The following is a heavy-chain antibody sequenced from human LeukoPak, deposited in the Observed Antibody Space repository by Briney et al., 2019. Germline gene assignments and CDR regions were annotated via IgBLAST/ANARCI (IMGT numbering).Heavy chain of an antibody. CDR1: GYTFSNYY. Sequence: ASVKVSCKASGYTFSNYYIHWVRQAPGQGLEWMGIINPNGGSTSYAQKFQGRVSMTRDTSTSTVYMELSSLRSEDTAVYYCARDLGDGYKENALDIWGQGTMVTVSS. V-gene: IGHV1-46*01. CDR2: INPNGGST. D-gene: IGHD5-24*01. J-gene: IGHJ3*02. CDR3: ARDLGDGYKENALDI.